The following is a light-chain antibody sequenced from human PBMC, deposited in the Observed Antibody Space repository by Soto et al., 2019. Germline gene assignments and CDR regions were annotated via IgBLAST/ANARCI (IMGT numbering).Light chain of an antibody. CDR3: AAWDDSLNGVV. J-gene: IGLJ2*01. CDR2: SNN. Sequence: QAVLTQPPSASGTPGQRVTISCSGSSSNIGSNTVSWYQQLSGTAPKLLIYSNNQRPSGVPDRFSGSKSGTSASLAISGLQSEDEADYYCAAWDDSLNGVVFGGGTKVTVL. CDR1: SSNIGSNT. V-gene: IGLV1-44*01.